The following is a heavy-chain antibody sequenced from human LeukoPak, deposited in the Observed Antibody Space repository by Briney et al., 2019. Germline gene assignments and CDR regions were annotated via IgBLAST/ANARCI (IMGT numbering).Heavy chain of an antibody. CDR2: INLSGST. Sequence: KPSETLSLTCAVYGGSFSGYYWSWIRQPPGKGLEWIGEINLSGSTNYNPSLKSRVTISVDTSKNQFSLRLTSVTAADTAVYYCARGIPGRSIDYWGQGTLVTVSS. CDR3: ARGIPGRSIDY. D-gene: IGHD3-16*02. J-gene: IGHJ4*02. CDR1: GGSFSGYY. V-gene: IGHV4-34*01.